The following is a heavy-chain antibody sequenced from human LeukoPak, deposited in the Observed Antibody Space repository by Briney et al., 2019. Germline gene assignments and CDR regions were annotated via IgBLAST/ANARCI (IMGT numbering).Heavy chain of an antibody. CDR1: GGTFSSYA. CDR2: IIPIFGTA. Sequence: SVKVSCKASGGTFSSYAISWVRQAPGQGLEWMGGIIPIFGTANNAQKFQGRVTITADESTSTAYMELSSLRSEDTAVYYCARGVLSTYYDFWSGYWYYFDYWGQGTLVTVSS. CDR3: ARGVLSTYYDFWSGYWYYFDY. J-gene: IGHJ4*02. V-gene: IGHV1-69*01. D-gene: IGHD3-3*01.